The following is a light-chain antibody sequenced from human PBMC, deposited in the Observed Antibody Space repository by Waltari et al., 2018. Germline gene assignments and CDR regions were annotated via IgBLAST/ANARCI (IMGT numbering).Light chain of an antibody. CDR1: GLGQQD. CDR2: RDE. V-gene: IGLV3-1*01. Sequence: PQPPPASVCPAQEAPLMLAGPGLGQQDVSCYRKRPVQPPSLVIFRDEKRASGVPERFSGFKAGNRATLVINDAHPDDEAEYFCLAWDAATAVFGGGTKRTVL. J-gene: IGLJ2*01. CDR3: LAWDAATAV.